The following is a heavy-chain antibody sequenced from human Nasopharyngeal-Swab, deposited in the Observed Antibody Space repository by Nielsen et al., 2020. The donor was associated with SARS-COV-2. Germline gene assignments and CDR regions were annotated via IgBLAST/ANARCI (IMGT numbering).Heavy chain of an antibody. Sequence: GESLKISCAASGFTFSDYYMAWVRQAPGKGLEWLSYISSSGRTTDSADSVKGRFTISRDNANNLLFLQMNSLRAEDTAVYYCARDLYRQQWPLYNYYGMDVWGQGTTVTVSS. V-gene: IGHV3-11*01. CDR1: GFTFSDYY. CDR3: ARDLYRQQWPLYNYYGMDV. J-gene: IGHJ6*02. CDR2: ISSSGRTT. D-gene: IGHD6-19*01.